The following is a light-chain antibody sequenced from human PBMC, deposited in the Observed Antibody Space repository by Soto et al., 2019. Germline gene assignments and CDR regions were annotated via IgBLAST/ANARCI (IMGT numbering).Light chain of an antibody. J-gene: IGKJ1*01. CDR3: QQYDTSPWT. CDR2: GAS. Sequence: EIVLTQSPGTLSLSPGERATLSCRASQSFSSSYLAWYQQKPGQAPRLLIYGASRRATGIPGRFSGGGSGKDFTLTISRLEPEDFEVYYCQQYDTSPWTFGQGTKVEIK. CDR1: QSFSSSY. V-gene: IGKV3-20*01.